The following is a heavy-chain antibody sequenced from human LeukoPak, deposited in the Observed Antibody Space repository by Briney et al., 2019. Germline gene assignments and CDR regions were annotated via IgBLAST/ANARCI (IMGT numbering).Heavy chain of an antibody. J-gene: IGHJ4*02. D-gene: IGHD1-26*01. Sequence: GRSLRLSCAASGFTFSSYGMHWVRQAPGKGLEWVAVISYDGSNKYYADSVKGRFTISRDNSKDTLYLQMNSLRAEDTAVYYCATDGNSGKYYDYWGQGTLVTVSS. CDR3: ATDGNSGKYYDY. CDR2: ISYDGSNK. V-gene: IGHV3-30*03. CDR1: GFTFSSYG.